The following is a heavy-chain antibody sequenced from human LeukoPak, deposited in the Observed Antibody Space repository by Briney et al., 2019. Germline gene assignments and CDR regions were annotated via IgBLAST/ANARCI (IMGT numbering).Heavy chain of an antibody. CDR3: ARSVDYFDNTGPHMMFDY. CDR1: GDSITSHY. J-gene: IGHJ4*02. V-gene: IGHV4-59*07. Sequence: SDTLSLTCNVSGDSITSHYWNWIRQPPGKGLEWTGYIYYTGINKYNPSLTSRVSMSVDTSKNQFFLKMKSVTAADTVVYHCARSVDYFDNTGPHMMFDYWGQGSLVTVSS. D-gene: IGHD3-22*01. CDR2: IYYTGIN.